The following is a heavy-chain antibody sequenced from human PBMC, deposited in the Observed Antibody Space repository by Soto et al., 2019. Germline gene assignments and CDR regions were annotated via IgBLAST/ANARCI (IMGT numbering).Heavy chain of an antibody. D-gene: IGHD3-22*01. CDR3: ARDIMSGSGLRA. J-gene: IGHJ5*02. V-gene: IGHV3-21*01. CDR1: GFTFSSYS. CDR2: ISSSSSYI. Sequence: GGSLRLSCAASGFTFSSYSMNWVRQSPGKVLEWVPSISSSSSYIYYADSVKGRFTISRDNAKNSLYLQMNSLRAEDTAVYYCARDIMSGSGLRAWGQGTLVTVSS.